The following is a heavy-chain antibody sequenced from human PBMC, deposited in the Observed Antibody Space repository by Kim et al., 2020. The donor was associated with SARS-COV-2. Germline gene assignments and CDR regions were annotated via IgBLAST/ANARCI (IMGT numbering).Heavy chain of an antibody. J-gene: IGHJ3*02. CDR2: IIPIFGTA. CDR3: ARSEDYGDPRDAFDI. V-gene: IGHV1-69*13. CDR1: GGTFSSYA. Sequence: SVKVSCKASGGTFSSYAISWVRQAPGQGLEWMGGIIPIFGTANYAQKFQGRVTITADESTSTAYMELSSLRSEDTAVYYCARSEDYGDPRDAFDIWGQGTMVTVSS. D-gene: IGHD4-17*01.